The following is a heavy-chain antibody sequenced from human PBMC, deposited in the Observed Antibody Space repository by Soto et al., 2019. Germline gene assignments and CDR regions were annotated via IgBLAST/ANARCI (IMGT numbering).Heavy chain of an antibody. J-gene: IGHJ4*02. CDR1: GASIDSNGYY. Sequence: PSETLSLTCTVSGASIDSNGYYLAWILLPPGKGLEWVGRIKSKADCATTDYAAPVKGRFTISRDDSKNTLYLQMNSLKTEDPAVYYCTRSLTFPIIPGYFDYWGQGTLVTVS. V-gene: IGHV3-15*07. CDR3: TRSLTFPIIPGYFDY. CDR2: IKSKADCATT. D-gene: IGHD2-15*01.